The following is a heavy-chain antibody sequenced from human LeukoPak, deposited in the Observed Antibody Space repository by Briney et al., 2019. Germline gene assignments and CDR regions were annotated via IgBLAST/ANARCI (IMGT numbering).Heavy chain of an antibody. Sequence: GGSLRLSCAASGFTFSSYALHWVRQAPGKGLEWVAVISYDGSNKYYADSVKGRFTISRGNSKNTLYLQMNSLRAEDTAVYYCARDRVSGPYGAIDYWGQGTLVTVSS. CDR3: ARDRVSGPYGAIDY. CDR1: GFTFSSYA. D-gene: IGHD6-19*01. V-gene: IGHV3-30*04. CDR2: ISYDGSNK. J-gene: IGHJ4*02.